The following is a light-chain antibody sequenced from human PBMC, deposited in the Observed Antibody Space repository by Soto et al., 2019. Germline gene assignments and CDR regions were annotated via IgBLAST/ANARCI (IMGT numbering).Light chain of an antibody. J-gene: IGLJ1*01. V-gene: IGLV2-14*01. CDR3: SSFTSSYFYV. Sequence: QSALTQPASVSESRGQSITISCTGTSSDIGAYNYVSWYQQYPGRAPRLMIYEVRNRPSGVSNRFSGSKSAYTASLTISGLQHEDEADYYCSSFTSSYFYVFGPGTKLTVL. CDR1: SSDIGAYNY. CDR2: EVR.